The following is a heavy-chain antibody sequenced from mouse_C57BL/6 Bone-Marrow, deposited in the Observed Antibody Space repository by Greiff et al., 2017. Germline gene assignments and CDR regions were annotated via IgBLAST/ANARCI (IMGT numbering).Heavy chain of an antibody. V-gene: IGHV15-2*01. CDR1: DSEVFPIAY. CDR3: ARGGIYYYYDGFAY. J-gene: IGHJ3*01. D-gene: IGHD2-4*01. Sequence: QVQLKQSGSELRSPGSSVKLSCKDFDSEVFPIAYMSWVRQKPGHGFEWLGGILPSIGSTIYGEKFEDKATLDADTLSNTAYLELNSLTSEDSAIYYCARGGIYYYYDGFAYWGQGTLVTVSA. CDR2: ILPSIGST.